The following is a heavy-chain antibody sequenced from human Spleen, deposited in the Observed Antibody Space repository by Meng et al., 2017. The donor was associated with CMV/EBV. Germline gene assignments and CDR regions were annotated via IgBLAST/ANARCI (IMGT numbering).Heavy chain of an antibody. J-gene: IGHJ3*02. Sequence: GESLKISCAASGFIFSVYDMHWVRQAPGKGLEWVSVIYNDESKKYYADSVKGRFTISRDNAKNSLYLQVHSLRVEDSAVYFCARGRAQSVVTGVIYHDAFDIWGQGTMVTVSS. V-gene: IGHV3-33*01. CDR3: ARGRAQSVVTGVIYHDAFDI. D-gene: IGHD3-16*02. CDR1: GFIFSVYD. CDR2: IYNDESKK.